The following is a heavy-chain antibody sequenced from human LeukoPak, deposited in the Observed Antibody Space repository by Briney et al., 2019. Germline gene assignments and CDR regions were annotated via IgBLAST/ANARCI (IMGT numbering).Heavy chain of an antibody. CDR3: ARHTHDILTRVYYYYMDV. Sequence: SETLSLTCAVYGGSFSGYYWSWIRQPPGKGLEWIGEINHSGSTNYNPSLKSRVTISVDASKNQFSLKLSSVTAADTAVYYCARHTHDILTRVYYYYMDVWGKGTTVTISS. J-gene: IGHJ6*03. CDR2: INHSGST. D-gene: IGHD3-9*01. V-gene: IGHV4-34*01. CDR1: GGSFSGYY.